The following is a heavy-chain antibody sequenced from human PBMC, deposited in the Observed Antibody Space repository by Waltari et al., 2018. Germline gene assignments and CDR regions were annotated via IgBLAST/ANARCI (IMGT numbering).Heavy chain of an antibody. CDR2: FDPEEGET. CDR3: ATLRRGIQLWLGNNWFDP. Sequence: QVQLVQSGAEVKKPGASVKVSCKVSGYTLTELSMHWVRQAPGKGLEWRGGFDPEEGETIYEQKFQGRVTMTEETSTDTAYMELSSLRSEDTAVYYCATLRRGIQLWLGNNWFDPWGQGTLVTVSS. J-gene: IGHJ5*02. CDR1: GYTLTELS. V-gene: IGHV1-24*01. D-gene: IGHD5-18*01.